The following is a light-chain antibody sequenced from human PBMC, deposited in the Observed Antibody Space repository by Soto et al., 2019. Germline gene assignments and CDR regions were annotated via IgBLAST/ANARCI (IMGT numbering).Light chain of an antibody. V-gene: IGLV2-14*01. Sequence: QSALTQPASVSWSPGQSITISCTGTSCDVGGYNYVSWYQQHPGKAPKLMIYDVSNRPSGVSNRFSGSKSGNTASLTISGRQAEDEAYYYCSSYTSSSTPLYVFGTGTKLTVL. CDR2: DVS. CDR3: SSYTSSSTPLYV. J-gene: IGLJ1*01. CDR1: SCDVGGYNY.